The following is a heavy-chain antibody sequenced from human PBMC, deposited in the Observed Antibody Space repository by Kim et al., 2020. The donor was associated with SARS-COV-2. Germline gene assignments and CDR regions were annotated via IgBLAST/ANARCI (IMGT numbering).Heavy chain of an antibody. CDR3: VRDLGIAIPVDLDAFDM. CDR1: GFTFSNYW. V-gene: IGHV3-74*01. D-gene: IGHD6-13*01. CDR2: VNPDGSST. Sequence: GGSLRLSCAASGFTFSNYWMHWVRQAPGKGLVWVSRVNPDGSSTSYADSVKGRFTISRDNAKNTLYLQMNSLRDEDTAAYYCVRDLGIAIPVDLDAFDMWGQGTMVTVSS. J-gene: IGHJ3*02.